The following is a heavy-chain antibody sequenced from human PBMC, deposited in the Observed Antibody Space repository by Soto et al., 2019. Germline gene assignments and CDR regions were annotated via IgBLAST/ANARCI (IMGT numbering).Heavy chain of an antibody. V-gene: IGHV4-59*01. D-gene: IGHD3-10*01. J-gene: IGHJ4*02. CDR1: NGSLSSNY. Sequence: PSETLSLTCTVSNGSLSSNYWSWIRQSPGKGLEWIGNIYYSGSTNYNHSLKSRVTMSVDTYKNQFTLKLSSVTAADTGVYFCARYFMVPVDLFDYWGQGSPVTVSS. CDR2: IYYSGST. CDR3: ARYFMVPVDLFDY.